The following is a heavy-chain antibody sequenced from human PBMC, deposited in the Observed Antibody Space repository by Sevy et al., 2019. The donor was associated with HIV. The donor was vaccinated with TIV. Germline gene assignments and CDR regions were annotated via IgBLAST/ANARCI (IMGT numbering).Heavy chain of an antibody. V-gene: IGHV3-48*02. J-gene: IGHJ5*02. Sequence: GGSLRLSCKTSAFTFSTYARHWVRQAPGKGLEWVASISRTPATTYYADSVRDRFTISRDNAKNSLYLEMNSLRDEDTAVYYCAREAYYYDSREANWFDPWGQGTLVTVSS. D-gene: IGHD3-22*01. CDR1: AFTFSTYA. CDR2: ISRTPATT. CDR3: AREAYYYDSREANWFDP.